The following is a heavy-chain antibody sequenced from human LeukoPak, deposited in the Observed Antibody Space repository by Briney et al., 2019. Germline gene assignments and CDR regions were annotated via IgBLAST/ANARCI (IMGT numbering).Heavy chain of an antibody. V-gene: IGHV1-2*02. CDR3: ARDWYSSRTELDY. CDR2: INPNSGGT. Sequence: ASVKVSCKASGYTFTGYYMHWVRQAPGQGLEWMGWINPNSGGTNYAQKFQGRVTMTRDTSISTAYMELSRLRSDDTAVYYCARDWYSSRTELDYWGQGTLVTVSS. CDR1: GYTFTGYY. J-gene: IGHJ4*02. D-gene: IGHD6-13*01.